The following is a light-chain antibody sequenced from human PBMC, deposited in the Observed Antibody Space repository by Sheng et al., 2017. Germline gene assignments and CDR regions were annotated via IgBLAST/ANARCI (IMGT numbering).Light chain of an antibody. CDR3: ASYTTSSTQI. Sequence: QSALTQPASVSGSPGQSISISCTGTSSDVGGFPYVSWYQQHPGKVPKLIIYDVHNRPSGVSNRFSGSKSGNTASLTISGLQAEDEADYYCASYTTSSTQIFGGGTKVTVL. CDR1: SSDVGGFPY. J-gene: IGLJ2*01. V-gene: IGLV2-14*03. CDR2: DVH.